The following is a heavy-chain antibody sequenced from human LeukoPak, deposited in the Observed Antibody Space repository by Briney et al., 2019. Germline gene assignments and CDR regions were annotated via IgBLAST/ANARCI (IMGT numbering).Heavy chain of an antibody. CDR3: AIIRGVITDLDY. CDR1: GFAFSSYW. D-gene: IGHD3-10*01. CDR2: INSDGSST. Sequence: PGASLRLSCAASGFAFSSYWMHWVRQAPGKGLVWVSRINSDGSSTRYADSVKGRFTMSRDNAKNTLYLQMNSLRAEDTAVYYCAIIRGVITDLDYWGQGTLVTVSS. J-gene: IGHJ4*02. V-gene: IGHV3-74*01.